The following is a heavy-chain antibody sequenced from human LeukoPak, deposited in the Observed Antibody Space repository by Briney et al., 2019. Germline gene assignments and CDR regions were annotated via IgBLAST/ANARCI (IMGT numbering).Heavy chain of an antibody. CDR2: IYTSGST. V-gene: IGHV4-61*02. CDR1: GGSISSGSFY. J-gene: IGHJ4*02. CDR3: ASSRSRPAQNFDH. Sequence: SETLSLTCTVSGGSISSGSFYWSWVRQPAGKGLEWIGRIYTSGSTKYNPSLKSRVAISVDTSKNQISLKSSSVTAADTAVYYCASSRSRPAQNFDHWGQGTLVTVSS. D-gene: IGHD6-6*01.